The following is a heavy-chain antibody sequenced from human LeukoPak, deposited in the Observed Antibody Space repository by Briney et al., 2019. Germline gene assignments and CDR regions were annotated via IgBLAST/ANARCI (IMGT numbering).Heavy chain of an antibody. Sequence: GGSLRLSCAASGFTVSSNYMSWVRQAPGKGLERVSVIYSGGSTYYADSVKGRFTISRDNSKNTLYLQMNSLRAEDTAVYYCARDTEGSVDYYYMDVWGKGTTVTVSS. CDR3: ARDTEGSVDYYYMDV. CDR1: GFTVSSNY. V-gene: IGHV3-53*01. CDR2: IYSGGST. J-gene: IGHJ6*03.